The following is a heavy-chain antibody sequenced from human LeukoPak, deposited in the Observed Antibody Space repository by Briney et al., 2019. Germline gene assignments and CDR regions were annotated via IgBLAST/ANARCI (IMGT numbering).Heavy chain of an antibody. V-gene: IGHV6-1*01. D-gene: IGHD6-6*01. Sequence: SQTLSLTCVISGDSFFSTSAAWNWLRQSPSRGLEWLGRTYHRSQWYNDYAISVKSRITINPHTSKNQFSLQLNSVTPDDTAVYYCARSQGSSGDNWFDPWGQGTLVTVSS. CDR1: GDSFFSTSAA. CDR3: ARSQGSSGDNWFDP. CDR2: TYHRSQWYN. J-gene: IGHJ5*02.